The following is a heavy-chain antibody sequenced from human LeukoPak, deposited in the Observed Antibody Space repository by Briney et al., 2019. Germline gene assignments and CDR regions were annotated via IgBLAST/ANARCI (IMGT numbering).Heavy chain of an antibody. CDR2: IRYDGSNK. Sequence: GGSLRLSCAASGFTFSSYGMHWVRQAPGKGLEWVAFIRYDGSNKYYADSVKGRFTISRDNSKNTLYLQMNSLRAEDTAVYYCAKDSHYDILTGYLPTYYYYMDVWGKGTTVTISS. D-gene: IGHD3-9*01. CDR1: GFTFSSYG. CDR3: AKDSHYDILTGYLPTYYYYMDV. V-gene: IGHV3-30*02. J-gene: IGHJ6*03.